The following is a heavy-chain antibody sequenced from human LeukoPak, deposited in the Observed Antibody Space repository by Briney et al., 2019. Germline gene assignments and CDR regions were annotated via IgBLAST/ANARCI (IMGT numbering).Heavy chain of an antibody. CDR3: AKEGREGWNYFDY. D-gene: IGHD6-19*01. CDR1: GFTFSSYA. J-gene: IGHJ4*02. Sequence: GGSLRLSCSASGFTFSSYALHWVRQAPGKGLEYVSAISSNGGTTYYADSLKGRFTISRDNSKNMLYLQMSSLRAEDTAVYYCAKEGREGWNYFDYWGQGALVTVSS. V-gene: IGHV3-64D*09. CDR2: ISSNGGTT.